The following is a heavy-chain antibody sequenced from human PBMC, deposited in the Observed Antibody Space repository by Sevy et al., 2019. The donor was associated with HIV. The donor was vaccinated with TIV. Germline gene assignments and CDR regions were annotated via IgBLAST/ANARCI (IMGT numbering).Heavy chain of an antibody. CDR1: GFTFFNSA. Sequence: GGSLRLSCSTSGFTFFNSAMHWVRQAPGKGLEYVSAISSSGGSTYYADSVKGRFRISRDNVNNTLHLQMSSVRAEDTGIYYCVKSRGYCYAPGDQKYEMDVWGQGTTVTVSS. J-gene: IGHJ6*02. D-gene: IGHD5-18*01. CDR3: VKSRGYCYAPGDQKYEMDV. CDR2: ISSSGGST. V-gene: IGHV3-64D*06.